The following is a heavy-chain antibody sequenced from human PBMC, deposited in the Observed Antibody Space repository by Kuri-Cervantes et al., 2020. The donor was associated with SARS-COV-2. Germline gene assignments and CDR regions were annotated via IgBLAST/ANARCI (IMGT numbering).Heavy chain of an antibody. J-gene: IGHJ5*02. D-gene: IGHD3-3*01. Sequence: GGSLRLSCAASGFTFSSYGMHWVRQAPGMGLEWVAVIWYYGSNNYYADSVKGRLTISRDNSKNTLYLQMNSLRAADHAVYYCAKAFDVIPIFGVVPGDEWFDPWGQGTLVTVSS. CDR2: IWYYGSNN. CDR3: AKAFDVIPIFGVVPGDEWFDP. V-gene: IGHV3-33*06. CDR1: GFTFSSYG.